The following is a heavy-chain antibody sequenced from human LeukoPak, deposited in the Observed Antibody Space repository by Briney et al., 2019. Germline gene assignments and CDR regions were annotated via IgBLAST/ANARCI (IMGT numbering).Heavy chain of an antibody. J-gene: IGHJ4*02. CDR2: ISGRSGST. V-gene: IGHV3-23*01. CDR3: AKAGVYVLGCFDY. Sequence: PGGPLSLSCAASGFTFSSYAMRWLRQAREKVLERGPVISGRSGSTYYAHTVRLRFTTDRDNYQNTLNLQMKTVTAEDTAYCSSAKAGVYVLGCFDYWGQGTLVTVSS. CDR1: GFTFSSYA. D-gene: IGHD2-8*01.